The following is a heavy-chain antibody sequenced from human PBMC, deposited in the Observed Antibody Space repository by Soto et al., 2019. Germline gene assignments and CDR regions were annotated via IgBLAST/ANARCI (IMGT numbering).Heavy chain of an antibody. D-gene: IGHD1-26*01. CDR2: IRSKANSYAT. V-gene: IGHV3-73*02. Sequence: EVQLVESGGGLVQPGGSLKLSCAASGFTFSGSAMHWVRQASGKGLEWVGRIRSKANSYATAYAASVKGRFTISRDDSKNTAYLQMNSLKTEDTAVYYCTKDEWELHAFDIWGQGTMVTVSS. J-gene: IGHJ3*02. CDR3: TKDEWELHAFDI. CDR1: GFTFSGSA.